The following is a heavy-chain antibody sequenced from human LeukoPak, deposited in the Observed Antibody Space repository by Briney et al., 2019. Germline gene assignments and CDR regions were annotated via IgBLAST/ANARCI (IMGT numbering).Heavy chain of an antibody. CDR2: ISYDGSNK. J-gene: IGHJ4*02. CDR3: ARIKKWVDYYDSSGLMRGFDH. CDR1: EFTFSSYA. D-gene: IGHD3-22*01. V-gene: IGHV3-30*01. Sequence: GGSLRLSCAASEFTFSSYAMHWVRQAPGKGLEWVAVISYDGSNKYYADSVKGRFTISRDNSKNTLYLQMNSLRAEDTAVYYCARIKKWVDYYDSSGLMRGFDHWGQGTLVTVSS.